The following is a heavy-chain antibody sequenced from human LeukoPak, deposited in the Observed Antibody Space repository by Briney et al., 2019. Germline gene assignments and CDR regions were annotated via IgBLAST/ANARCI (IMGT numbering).Heavy chain of an antibody. Sequence: PVASVKVSCKASGGSFRSSTFAWVRQAPGRGLEWMGGIVPIFGAPNYALDFQGRATITTDESTSTVYLQLTSLVSEDTAMYYCARGPLHVALSSGSLKWLDPWGQGSLVTVSS. J-gene: IGHJ5*02. V-gene: IGHV1-69*05. CDR1: GGSFRSST. CDR3: ARGPLHVALSSGSLKWLDP. CDR2: IVPIFGAP. D-gene: IGHD3-22*01.